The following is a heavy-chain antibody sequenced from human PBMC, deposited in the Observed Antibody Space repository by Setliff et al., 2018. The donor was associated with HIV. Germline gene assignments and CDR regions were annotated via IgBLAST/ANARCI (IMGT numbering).Heavy chain of an antibody. J-gene: IGHJ6*03. CDR2: INAGNGNT. CDR1: GYTFTTYA. CDR3: ARDLLSGWYHYYYYMDV. V-gene: IGHV1-3*01. D-gene: IGHD6-19*01. Sequence: ASVKVSCKASGYTFTTYAIHWVRQAPGQRLEFMGWINAGNGNTKYSQRFQGRVTMTRDTSTSTVYMELSSLRSEDTAVYYCARDLLSGWYHYYYYMDVWGKGTTVTVSS.